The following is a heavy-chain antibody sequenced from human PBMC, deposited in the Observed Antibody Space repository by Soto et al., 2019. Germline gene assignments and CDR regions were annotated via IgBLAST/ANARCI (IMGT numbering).Heavy chain of an antibody. CDR3: ARDHHQLLDYYYYYMDV. J-gene: IGHJ6*03. V-gene: IGHV3-7*01. Sequence: PGGSLRLSCAASGFTFSSYWMSWVRQAPGKGLEWVANIKQDGSEKYYVDSVKGRFTISRDNAKNSLYLQMNSLRAEDTAVYYCARDHHQLLDYYYYYMDVWGKGTTVTVSS. D-gene: IGHD2-2*01. CDR1: GFTFSSYW. CDR2: IKQDGSEK.